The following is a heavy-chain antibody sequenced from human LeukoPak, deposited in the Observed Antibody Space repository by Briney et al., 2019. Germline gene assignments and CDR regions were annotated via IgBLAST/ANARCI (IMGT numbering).Heavy chain of an antibody. CDR1: GGSISSGGYY. CDR3: ARSMRGTTGTGTDY. J-gene: IGHJ4*02. V-gene: IGHV4-30-2*01. D-gene: IGHD1-1*01. Sequence: PSETLSLTCTVSGGSISSGGYYWSWIRQPPGKGLEWIGYIYHSGSTYYNPSLKSRVTISVDRSKNQFSLKLSSVTAADTAVYYCARSMRGTTGTGTDYWGQGTLVTVSS. CDR2: IYHSGST.